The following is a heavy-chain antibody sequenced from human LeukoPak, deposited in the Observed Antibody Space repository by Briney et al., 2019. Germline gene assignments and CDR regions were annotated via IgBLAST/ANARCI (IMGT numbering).Heavy chain of an antibody. Sequence: PSETLSLTCAVYGGSFSGYYWSWIRQPPGRGLEWIGYIYYNGSTNYNPSLKSRVAISVDTSKNQFSLRLSSVTAADTAVYYCARGRAVAGPYNWFDPWGQGTLVTVSS. V-gene: IGHV4-59*08. J-gene: IGHJ5*02. CDR2: IYYNGST. CDR1: GGSFSGYY. D-gene: IGHD6-19*01. CDR3: ARGRAVAGPYNWFDP.